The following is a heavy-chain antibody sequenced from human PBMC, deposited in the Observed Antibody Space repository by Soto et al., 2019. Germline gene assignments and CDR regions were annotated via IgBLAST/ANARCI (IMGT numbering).Heavy chain of an antibody. J-gene: IGHJ4*02. D-gene: IGHD6-19*01. CDR2: IGGSGTTI. Sequence: GGSMRLSCVASGFPFSAYSMNLVRQAPGKGLERVCGIGGSGTTIYCADSVKGRFTISRDNSKNTLYLQMNSLRAEDTAVYYCASRSSGWYFDYWGQGTLVTVSS. CDR1: GFPFSAYS. V-gene: IGHV3-23*01. CDR3: ASRSSGWYFDY.